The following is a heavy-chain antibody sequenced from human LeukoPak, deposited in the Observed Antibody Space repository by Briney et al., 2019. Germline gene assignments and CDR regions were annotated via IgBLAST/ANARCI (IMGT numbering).Heavy chain of an antibody. V-gene: IGHV3-23*01. D-gene: IGHD2-15*01. J-gene: IGHJ4*02. CDR2: FSHNGVST. CDR1: GFTFSSYA. Sequence: GGSLRLSCAASGFTFSSYAMSWVRQAPGKGLEWVITFSHNGVSTYYADSVKGRFTLSRHKSKNTLYLQMSSLRAEDTAVYYCAKHPACSGGSCDGGYFDYWGQGTLVTVSS. CDR3: AKHPACSGGSCDGGYFDY.